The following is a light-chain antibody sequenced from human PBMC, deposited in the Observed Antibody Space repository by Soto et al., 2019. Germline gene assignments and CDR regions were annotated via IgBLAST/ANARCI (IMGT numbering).Light chain of an antibody. Sequence: SYELTQPPSVSVAPGQTARITCGGNNIGSKSVHWYQQKPGQAPVLVVYGDSDRPSGIPERFSGSNSGNTATLTISRVEAGDEADYYCQVWDSSSDHPVVFGGGTKLTVL. CDR3: QVWDSSSDHPVV. CDR1: NIGSKS. CDR2: GDS. V-gene: IGLV3-21*02. J-gene: IGLJ2*01.